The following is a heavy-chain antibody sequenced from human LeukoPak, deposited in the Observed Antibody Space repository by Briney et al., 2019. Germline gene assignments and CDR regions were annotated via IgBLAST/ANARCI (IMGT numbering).Heavy chain of an antibody. V-gene: IGHV5-51*01. Sequence: GESLKISCKGSGYSFINYWIGWVRLMPGKGLEWMGIVFPGDSDTRYSPSFQGQVTISVDKSISTAYLQWSSLKASDTAMYYCARPNLTSGTYYIDYWGQGTLVTVSS. CDR2: VFPGDSDT. J-gene: IGHJ4*02. D-gene: IGHD3-10*01. CDR1: GYSFINYW. CDR3: ARPNLTSGTYYIDY.